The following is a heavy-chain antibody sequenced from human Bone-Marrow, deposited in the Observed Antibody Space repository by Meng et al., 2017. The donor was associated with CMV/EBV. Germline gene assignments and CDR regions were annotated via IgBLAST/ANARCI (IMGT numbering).Heavy chain of an antibody. V-gene: IGHV3-33*01. J-gene: IGHJ4*02. CDR1: GFNFNDHG. D-gene: IGHD2-2*01. Sequence: GGSLRLSCAASGFNFNDHGMHWVRQAPGKGLEWVALIWYDGSNQYYADSVKGRFTISRDNAKNTLYLQMNSLRAEDTAVYYCARERSSTSWGQGTRVTVSS. CDR3: ARERSSTS. CDR2: IWYDGSNQ.